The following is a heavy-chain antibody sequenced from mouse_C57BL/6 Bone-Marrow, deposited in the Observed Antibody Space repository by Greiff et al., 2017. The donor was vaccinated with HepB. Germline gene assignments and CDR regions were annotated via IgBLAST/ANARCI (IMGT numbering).Heavy chain of an antibody. CDR1: GYTFTSYG. CDR2: IYPRSGNT. CDR3: ARGFYYDGSSGY. J-gene: IGHJ2*01. D-gene: IGHD1-1*01. Sequence: VQLVESGAELARPGASVKLSCTASGYTFTSYGISWVKQRPGQGLEWIGEIYPRSGNTYYNEKFKGKATLTADKSSSTAYMELRSLTSEDSAVYFCARGFYYDGSSGYWGQGTTLTVSS. V-gene: IGHV1-81*01.